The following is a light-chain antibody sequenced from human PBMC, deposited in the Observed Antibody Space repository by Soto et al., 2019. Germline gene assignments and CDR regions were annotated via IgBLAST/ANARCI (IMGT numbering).Light chain of an antibody. CDR2: GTF. J-gene: IGKJ2*01. V-gene: IGKV3-20*01. Sequence: EIVLTQSPGTLSLSPGERATLSCRASQSFSNSFLAWFQQIPGQAPRLLMYGTFRRATDIPDRFSGSGSGTNFTLTITGLEPEDFAVYYCQQYGTSPYTFGQGTKLEIK. CDR3: QQYGTSPYT. CDR1: QSFSNSF.